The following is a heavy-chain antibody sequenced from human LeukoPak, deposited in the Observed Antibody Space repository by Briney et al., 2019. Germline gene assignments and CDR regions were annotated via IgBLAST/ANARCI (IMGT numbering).Heavy chain of an antibody. CDR1: GGSISSGSYY. J-gene: IGHJ4*02. CDR3: ARDCSGGSCY. Sequence: SQTLSLTCTVSGGSISSGSYYWSWIRRPAGKGLEWIGRIYTSGSTNYNPSLKSRVTISVDTSKNQFSLKLSSVTAADTAVYYCARDCSGGSCYWGQGTLVTVSS. CDR2: IYTSGST. D-gene: IGHD2-15*01. V-gene: IGHV4-61*02.